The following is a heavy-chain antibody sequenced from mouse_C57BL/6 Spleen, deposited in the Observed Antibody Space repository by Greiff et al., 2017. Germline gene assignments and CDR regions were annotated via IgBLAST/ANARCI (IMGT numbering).Heavy chain of an antibody. Sequence: VQLQQSGPELVKPGASVKISCKASGYTFTDSYMNWVKQSHGKSLEWIGDINPNNGGTSYNQKFKGKATLTVDKSSSTAYMELRSLTSEDSAVYYCASRPSRFSLYWYFDVWGTGTTVTVSS. V-gene: IGHV1-26*01. CDR2: INPNNGGT. D-gene: IGHD2-10*02. J-gene: IGHJ1*03. CDR1: GYTFTDSY. CDR3: ASRPSRFSLYWYFDV.